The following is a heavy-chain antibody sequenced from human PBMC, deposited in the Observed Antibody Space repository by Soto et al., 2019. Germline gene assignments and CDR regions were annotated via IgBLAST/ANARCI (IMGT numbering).Heavy chain of an antibody. D-gene: IGHD6-13*01. CDR3: AQEIAPAGLASLYYFFAMDV. CDR2: FSSKGGTT. J-gene: IGHJ6*02. Sequence: PGGSLRLSCSASGFSFRNYAMHWVRQAPGKGLQYVSGFSSKGGTTYYADSVKGRFTISRDNSKNTLYLQMSSLRPEDTAVYYCAQEIAPAGLASLYYFFAMDVWSRGTTVTVSS. V-gene: IGHV3-64D*06. CDR1: GFSFRNYA.